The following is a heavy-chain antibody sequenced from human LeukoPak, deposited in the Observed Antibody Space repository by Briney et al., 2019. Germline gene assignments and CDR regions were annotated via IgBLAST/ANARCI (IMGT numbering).Heavy chain of an antibody. D-gene: IGHD6-13*01. CDR3: ARVGRYSSSWYVDY. Sequence: SETLSLTCSVYGGSISSYYWRWLRPPPGKGLEWFGYIYYSGSTNYNPSLKSRVTISVDRSKNQFSLKLSSVTAADTAVYYCARVGRYSSSWYVDYWGQGTLVTVSS. J-gene: IGHJ4*02. CDR1: GGSISSYY. V-gene: IGHV4-59*12. CDR2: IYYSGST.